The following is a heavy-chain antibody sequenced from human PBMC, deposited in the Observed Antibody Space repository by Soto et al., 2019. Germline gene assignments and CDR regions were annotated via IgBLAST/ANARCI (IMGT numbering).Heavy chain of an antibody. CDR3: AISVTP. CDR2: IYYSWST. V-gene: IGHV4-31*03. D-gene: IGHD3-10*01. J-gene: IGHJ5*02. CDR1: GGYIRSGGYY. Sequence: QVQLQEAGPGLVKPSQTLSLTCTVSGGYIRSGGYYWSWIRQLQGKGLEWIGFIYYSWSTYYKPILISRVTISEVTTKNRCCLKLSSVTAADTAGNYCAISVTPWGQGTLVTVS.